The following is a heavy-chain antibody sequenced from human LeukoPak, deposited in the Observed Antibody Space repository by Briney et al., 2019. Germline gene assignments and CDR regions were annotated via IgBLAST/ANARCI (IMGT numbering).Heavy chain of an antibody. CDR3: ARTPDYYDRGIDY. CDR1: GGSISSGGYY. Sequence: PSETLSLTCTVSGGSISSGGYYWSWIRQHPGKGLEWIGYIYYSGSTYYNPSLKSRVTISVDTSKNQFSLKLSSVTAADTAVYYCARTPDYYDRGIDYWGQGTLVTVSS. J-gene: IGHJ4*02. D-gene: IGHD3-22*01. V-gene: IGHV4-31*03. CDR2: IYYSGST.